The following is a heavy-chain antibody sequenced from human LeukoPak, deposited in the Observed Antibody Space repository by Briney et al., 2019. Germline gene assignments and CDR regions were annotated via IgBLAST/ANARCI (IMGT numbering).Heavy chain of an antibody. J-gene: IGHJ4*02. V-gene: IGHV1-69*13. CDR1: GGTFSSYA. CDR2: IIPIFGTA. CDR3: ARDAGIAAESDLDY. D-gene: IGHD6-13*01. Sequence: VASVKVSCKASGGTFSSYAISWVRQAPGQGLEWMGGIIPIFGTANYAQKFQGSVTITADESTSTAYMELSSLRSEDTAVYYCARDAGIAAESDLDYWGQGTLVTVSS.